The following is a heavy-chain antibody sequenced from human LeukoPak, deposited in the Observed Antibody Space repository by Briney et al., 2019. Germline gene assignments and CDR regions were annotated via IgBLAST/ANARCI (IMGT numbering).Heavy chain of an antibody. J-gene: IGHJ5*02. D-gene: IGHD5-24*01. Sequence: PGGSLRLSCAASGFTFSSYAMHWVRQAPGKGLEWVAVISYDGSSKYYADSVKGRFTISRDNSKNTLYLQMNSLRAEDTAVYYCARDVEMATGYNWFDPWGQGTLVTVSS. CDR1: GFTFSSYA. CDR2: ISYDGSSK. V-gene: IGHV3-30-3*01. CDR3: ARDVEMATGYNWFDP.